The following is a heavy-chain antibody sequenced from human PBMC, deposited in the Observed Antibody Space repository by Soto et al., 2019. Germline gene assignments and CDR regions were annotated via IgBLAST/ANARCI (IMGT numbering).Heavy chain of an antibody. V-gene: IGHV4-30-4*01. CDR2: IYYSGST. D-gene: IGHD4-17*01. CDR3: ARAPFGATVTTFFDY. Sequence: QVQLQESGPGLVKPSQTLSLTCTVSGGSISSGDYYWSWIRQPPGKGLEWIGYIYYSGSTYYNPSLKSRVTISVDTSKNQFSLKLSSVTAADTAVYYCARAPFGATVTTFFDYWGQGTLVTVSS. CDR1: GGSISSGDYY. J-gene: IGHJ4*02.